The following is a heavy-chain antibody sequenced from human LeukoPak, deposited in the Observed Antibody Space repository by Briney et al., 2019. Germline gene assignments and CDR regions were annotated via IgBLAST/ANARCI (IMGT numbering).Heavy chain of an antibody. J-gene: IGHJ3*01. CDR3: VRCTFVLHKRCSAFDV. V-gene: IGHV3-21*01. D-gene: IGHD1-1*01. Sequence: GGSLRLSCAASGFTFSSYSMNWVRQAPGKGLEWVSSISSSSSYIYYADSVKGRFTMSRDNAKNSLYLQVNSLRAEDTAVYYCVRCTFVLHKRCSAFDVWGQGTMVTVSA. CDR1: GFTFSSYS. CDR2: ISSSSSYI.